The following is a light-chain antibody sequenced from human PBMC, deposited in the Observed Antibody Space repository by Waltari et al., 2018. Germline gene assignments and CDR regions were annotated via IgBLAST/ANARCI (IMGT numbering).Light chain of an antibody. CDR3: QHYGELPLT. J-gene: IGKJ4*01. Sequence: IVITHSPDSLAVSFVARATTSSKSSRNILYSTNNKNYLAWYQQKPGQAPRLLIYGASTRESGVPDRFIGSGSGTDFTLTISSLQAEDVAVYYCQHYGELPLTFGGGTKVEIK. V-gene: IGKV4-1*01. CDR2: GAS. CDR1: RNILYSTNNKNY.